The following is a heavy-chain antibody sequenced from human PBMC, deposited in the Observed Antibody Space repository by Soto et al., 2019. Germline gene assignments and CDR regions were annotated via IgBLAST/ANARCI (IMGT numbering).Heavy chain of an antibody. Sequence: PSQTMSLRYTVFGDKGNNGDYFWSLIHKSPWKGLEWLGYIYFTGSTYYSPSLKSRLHISMDKSKNHFSLEMTSVTVADTAVYFCARGAVVDVAAAFKRELAPWGPGLLVTVSS. CDR3: ARGAVVDVAAAFKRELAP. J-gene: IGHJ5*02. V-gene: IGHV4-30-4*01. CDR2: IYFTGST. CDR1: GDKGNNGDYF. D-gene: IGHD2-15*01.